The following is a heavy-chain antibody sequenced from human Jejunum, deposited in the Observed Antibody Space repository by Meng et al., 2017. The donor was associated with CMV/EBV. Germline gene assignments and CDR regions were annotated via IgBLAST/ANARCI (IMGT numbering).Heavy chain of an antibody. J-gene: IGHJ4*02. V-gene: IGHV3-30*02. CDR2: IRFNGNDK. CDR3: GKALWGSNSWYPTSDY. CDR1: TFSDYG. Sequence: TFSDYGMHWVRQAPGKGLEWVEFIRFNGNDKYYADSVKGRFTISRDNSKNTLYLRMISLRAGDTAVYYCGKALWGSNSWYPTSDYWGQGARVTVSS. D-gene: IGHD2-2*01.